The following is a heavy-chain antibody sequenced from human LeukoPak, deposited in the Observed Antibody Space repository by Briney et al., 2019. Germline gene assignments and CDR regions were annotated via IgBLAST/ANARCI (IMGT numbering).Heavy chain of an antibody. J-gene: IGHJ4*02. CDR3: AKAVYYYDSSGYPRGFDY. D-gene: IGHD3-22*01. CDR2: ISWNSGSI. V-gene: IGHV3-9*01. CDR1: GFAFDDYA. Sequence: SRSLRLSCAASGFAFDDYAMHWVRQAPGKGLEWVSGISWNSGSIGYADSVKGRFTISRDNAKNSLYLQMNSLRAEDTALYYCAKAVYYYDSSGYPRGFDYWGQGTLVTVSS.